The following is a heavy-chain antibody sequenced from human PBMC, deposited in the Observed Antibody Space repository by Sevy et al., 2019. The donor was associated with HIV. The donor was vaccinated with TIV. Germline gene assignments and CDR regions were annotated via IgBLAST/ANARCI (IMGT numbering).Heavy chain of an antibody. V-gene: IGHV3-11*01. Sequence: GGSLRLSCAASGFTGFTFGDLYMSWIRQAPGKGLEWVSYISSSGSSMYYADSVKGRCTISRDNAKNSLYLQMNSLRAEDTAFYYCATYIYDSSGLDYWGQGTLVTVSS. D-gene: IGHD3-22*01. J-gene: IGHJ4*02. CDR2: ISSSGSSM. CDR1: GFTGFTFGDLY. CDR3: ATYIYDSSGLDY.